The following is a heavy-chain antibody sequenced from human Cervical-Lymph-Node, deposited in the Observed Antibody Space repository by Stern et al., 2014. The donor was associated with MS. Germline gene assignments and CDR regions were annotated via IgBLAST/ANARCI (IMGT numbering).Heavy chain of an antibody. D-gene: IGHD6-19*01. V-gene: IGHV2-26*01. CDR1: GFSLSNARMG. J-gene: IGHJ3*02. CDR2: IFSNDEK. Sequence: QITLKASGPVLVKPTETLTLTCTVSGFSLSNARMGVSWIRQPPGKALEXLAHIFSNDEKSYSTSLKSRLTISKDTSKSQVVLTMTNMDPVDTATYYCAREFMPQWLLTEGAFDIWGQGTMVTVSS. CDR3: AREFMPQWLLTEGAFDI.